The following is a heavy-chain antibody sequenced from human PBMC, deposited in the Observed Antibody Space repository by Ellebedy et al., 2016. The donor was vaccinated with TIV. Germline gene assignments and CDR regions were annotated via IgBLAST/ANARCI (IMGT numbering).Heavy chain of an antibody. CDR2: INPSGGST. CDR3: ARDLSAGTRNYYFGMDV. V-gene: IGHV1-46*01. D-gene: IGHD2-2*01. Sequence: AASVKVSCKASGYTFTSYYMHWVRQAPGQGLEWMGIINPSGGSTSSAQKFQGRVTMTRDTSTTTVYMELRSLRSEDTAVYYCARDLSAGTRNYYFGMDVWGQGTTVTVSS. CDR1: GYTFTSYY. J-gene: IGHJ6*02.